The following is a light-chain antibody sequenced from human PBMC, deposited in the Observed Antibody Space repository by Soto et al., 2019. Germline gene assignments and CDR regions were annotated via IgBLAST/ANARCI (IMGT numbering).Light chain of an antibody. CDR1: SSDIGSYDY. J-gene: IGLJ1*01. V-gene: IGLV2-14*01. CDR2: EVT. Sequence: QSVLTQPASVSGSPGQSITISCTGTSSDIGSYDYVSWYQRHPGKAPNLIIHEVTDRPSGVSNRFSGSKSGNTASLTISGLQAEDEADYYCSSFTSTSTRLFGSGTKVTVL. CDR3: SSFTSTSTRL.